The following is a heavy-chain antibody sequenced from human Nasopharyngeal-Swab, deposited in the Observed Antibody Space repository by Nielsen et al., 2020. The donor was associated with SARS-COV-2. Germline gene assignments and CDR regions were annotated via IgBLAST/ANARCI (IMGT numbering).Heavy chain of an antibody. V-gene: IGHV4-61*02. CDR2: IYTSGST. CDR1: GGSISSGSYY. J-gene: IGHJ3*02. CDR3: VRYSSSWKRDDAFDI. Sequence: SETLSLTCTVSGGSISSGSYYWSWIRQPAGKGLEWIGRIYTSGSTNYKPSLKSRVTISVDTSKNQFSLKLSSVTAADTAVYYCVRYSSSWKRDDAFDIWGQRTMVTVSS. D-gene: IGHD6-13*01.